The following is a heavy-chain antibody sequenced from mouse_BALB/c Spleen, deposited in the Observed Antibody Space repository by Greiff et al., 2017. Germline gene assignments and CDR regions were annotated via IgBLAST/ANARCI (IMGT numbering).Heavy chain of an antibody. CDR2: IWSGGST. V-gene: IGHV2-2*02. CDR3: ARITTATNYAMDY. CDR1: GFSLTSYG. D-gene: IGHD1-2*01. J-gene: IGHJ4*01. Sequence: VMLVESGPGLVQPSQSLSITCTVSGFSLTSYGVHWVRQSPGKGLEWLGVIWSGGSTDYNAAFISRLSISKDNSKSQVFFKMNSLQANDTAIYYCARITTATNYAMDYWGQGTSVTVSS.